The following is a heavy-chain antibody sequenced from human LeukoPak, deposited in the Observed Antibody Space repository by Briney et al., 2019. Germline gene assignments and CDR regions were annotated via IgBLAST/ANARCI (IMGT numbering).Heavy chain of an antibody. CDR2: INPNSGDT. CDR1: GYTFIDYY. D-gene: IGHD3-10*01. J-gene: IGHJ6*03. V-gene: IGHV1-2*02. Sequence: ASVKVSCKASGYTFIDYYMHWVRQAPGQGLEWMGWINPNSGDTNYAQKFQGRVTMTRDTSISTAYMELSRLRSDDTAVYYCARGFPYYYYYMDVWGKGTTVIISS. CDR3: ARGFPYYYYYMDV.